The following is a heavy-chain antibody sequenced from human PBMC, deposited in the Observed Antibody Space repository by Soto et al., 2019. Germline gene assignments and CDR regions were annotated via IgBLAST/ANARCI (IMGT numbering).Heavy chain of an antibody. CDR2: IYYSGST. V-gene: IGHV4-30-4*01. CDR3: ARRSRIAAADTGYYYYGMDV. CDR1: GGPISSGDYY. J-gene: IGHJ6*02. Sequence: QVQLQESGPGLVKPSQTLSLTCTVSGGPISSGDYYWSWIRQPPGKGLEWIGYIYYSGSTYYNPSLTSRVTISVDTSKNQCSLKVSSVPAADTAVYSCARRSRIAAADTGYYYYGMDVWGQGTTVTVSS. D-gene: IGHD6-13*01.